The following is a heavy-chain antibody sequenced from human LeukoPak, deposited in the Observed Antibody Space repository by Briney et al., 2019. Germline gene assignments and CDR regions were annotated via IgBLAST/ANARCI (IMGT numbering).Heavy chain of an antibody. J-gene: IGHJ4*02. D-gene: IGHD3-22*01. CDR1: GFTFSTYW. Sequence: PGGSLRLSCVASGFTFSTYWMTWVRQAPGKGLEWVANIKQDGTEKYYVDSVKGRFSLSRDNAKNSLYLQMNTLRAEDTAVYYCARGYDSTGWRYWGQGTLVTVSP. CDR3: ARGYDSTGWRY. CDR2: IKQDGTEK. V-gene: IGHV3-7*01.